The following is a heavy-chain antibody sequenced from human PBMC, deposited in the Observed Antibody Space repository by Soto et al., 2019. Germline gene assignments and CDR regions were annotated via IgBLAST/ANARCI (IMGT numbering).Heavy chain of an antibody. CDR1: AFTFRSYA. CDR2: ISYDGTYK. V-gene: IGHV3-30-3*01. CDR3: ARDAIYDGSGYYGSYFDY. D-gene: IGHD3-22*01. Sequence: GGSLRLSCAASAFTFRSYAMHWVRQAPGKGLEWVAVISYDGTYKYYADSVKGRFTISRDNSKNTLYLQMNSLRPEDTAVYYCARDAIYDGSGYYGSYFDYWGQGSLVTVSS. J-gene: IGHJ4*02.